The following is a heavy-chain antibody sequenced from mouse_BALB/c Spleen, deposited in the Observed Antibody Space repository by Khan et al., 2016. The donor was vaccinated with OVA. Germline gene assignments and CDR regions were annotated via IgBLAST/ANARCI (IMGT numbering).Heavy chain of an antibody. V-gene: IGHV3-2*02. J-gene: IGHJ2*01. CDR3: ARSVTITTVVATDFDY. D-gene: IGHD1-1*01. CDR1: GYSITSDYA. Sequence: EVQLQESGPGLVKPSQSLSLTCTVTGYSITSDYAWNWIRQFPGNKLEWMGYISYSGRTSYNPSLKSRISITRDTSNNQFFLQWNSVTTEDTATYYGARSVTITTVVATDFDYWGQGTTLTVSS. CDR2: ISYSGRT.